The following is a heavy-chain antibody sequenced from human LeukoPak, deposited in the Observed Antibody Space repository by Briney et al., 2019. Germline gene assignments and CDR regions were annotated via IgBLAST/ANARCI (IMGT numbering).Heavy chain of an antibody. Sequence: PGGSLRLSCAASGFTVSQNYMSWVLQAPGKGLEWVSVIFVGGRTDYTDSVKGRFTISRDDSKNTVYLQMNNLRAEDTAVYYCARAVGSSWYGDFWGQGTLVTVSS. D-gene: IGHD6-13*01. J-gene: IGHJ4*02. CDR1: GFTVSQNY. CDR2: IFVGGRT. CDR3: ARAVGSSWYGDF. V-gene: IGHV3-66*01.